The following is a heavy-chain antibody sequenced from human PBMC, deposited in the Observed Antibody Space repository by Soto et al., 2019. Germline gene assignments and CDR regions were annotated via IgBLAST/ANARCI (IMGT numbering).Heavy chain of an antibody. V-gene: IGHV4-30-4*01. Sequence: QVQLQESGPGLVKPSQTLFLTCTVSGGSINSAAYFWSWIRQPPGKGLEWIGYISYSGTTYNNPSLKTRLTISKDASKNQFSLRLTSVTAADTAVYYCASATVTAGVFRYWGQGTLVTVSS. CDR3: ASATVTAGVFRY. CDR2: ISYSGTT. CDR1: GGSINSAAYF. D-gene: IGHD4-17*01. J-gene: IGHJ4*02.